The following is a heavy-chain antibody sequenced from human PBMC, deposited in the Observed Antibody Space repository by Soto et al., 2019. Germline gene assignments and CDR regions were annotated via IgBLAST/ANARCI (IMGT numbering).Heavy chain of an antibody. CDR1: GYTFTSYG. J-gene: IGHJ4*02. V-gene: IGHV1-18*01. D-gene: IGHD5-18*01. CDR2: ITAYNGNT. Sequence: QAQLVQSGAEVKKPGASVKVSCKASGYTFTSYGISWVRQAPGQGLEWMGWITAYNGNTNYSQKIQGRVTMNTDTSTSTAYMQLRSLRSDDTAVYYGAKRRVYSNGEFDYWGQGTLVTFSS. CDR3: AKRRVYSNGEFDY.